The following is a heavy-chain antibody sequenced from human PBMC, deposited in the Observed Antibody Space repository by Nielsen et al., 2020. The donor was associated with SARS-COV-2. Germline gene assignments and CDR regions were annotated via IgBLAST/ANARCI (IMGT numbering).Heavy chain of an antibody. J-gene: IGHJ4*02. CDR3: ARREYTRGFDY. Sequence: GESLKISCAASGFTFDDYGMSWVRQAPGKGLEWVSGINWNGGSTGYADSVKGRFTISRDNAKNSLYLQMDSLKAEDTAVYYYARREYTRGFDYWGQGTLVTVSS. D-gene: IGHD2/OR15-2a*01. CDR2: INWNGGST. CDR1: GFTFDDYG. V-gene: IGHV3-20*04.